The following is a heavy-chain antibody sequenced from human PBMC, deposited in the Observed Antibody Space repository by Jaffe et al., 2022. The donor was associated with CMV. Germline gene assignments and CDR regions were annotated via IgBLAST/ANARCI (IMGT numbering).Heavy chain of an antibody. CDR2: IYYSGST. Sequence: QVQLQESGPGLVKPSQTLSLTCTVSGGSISSGGYYWSWIRQHPGKGLEWIGYIYYSGSTYYNPSLKSRVTISVDTSKNQFSLKLSSVTAADTAVYYCARDVQKYYDSSGYYYVQAFDIWGQGTMVTVSS. J-gene: IGHJ3*02. CDR1: GGSISSGGYY. V-gene: IGHV4-31*03. D-gene: IGHD3-22*01. CDR3: ARDVQKYYDSSGYYYVQAFDI.